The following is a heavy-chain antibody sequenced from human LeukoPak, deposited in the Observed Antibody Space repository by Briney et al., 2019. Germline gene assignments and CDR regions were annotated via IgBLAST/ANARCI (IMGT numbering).Heavy chain of an antibody. D-gene: IGHD3-10*01. CDR1: GFTFSSYW. J-gene: IGHJ4*02. Sequence: GGSLRLSCAASGFTFSSYWMSWVRQAPGKGLEWVANIKQDGSEKYYVDSVKGRFTISRDNAKNSLYLQMNSLRAEDTAVYYCAREQYYYGSGSYYLDYWGQGTLVTVSS. CDR3: AREQYYYGSGSYYLDY. CDR2: IKQDGSEK. V-gene: IGHV3-7*01.